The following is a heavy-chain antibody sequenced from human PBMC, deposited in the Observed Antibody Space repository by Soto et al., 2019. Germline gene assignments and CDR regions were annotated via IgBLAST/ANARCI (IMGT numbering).Heavy chain of an antibody. J-gene: IGHJ4*02. CDR2: ISAYNGNT. D-gene: IGHD7-27*01. CDR3: ARQKLGQGMGGGTRGTY. Sequence: QVQLVQSGAEVKKPGASVKVSCKASGYTFTSYGISWVRQAPGQGLEWMGWISAYNGNTNYPQKLQGRVTMTTDTSPSTAYMELRSLRSDDTAVYYWARQKLGQGMGGGTRGTYWGQGTLVTVSS. CDR1: GYTFTSYG. V-gene: IGHV1-18*01.